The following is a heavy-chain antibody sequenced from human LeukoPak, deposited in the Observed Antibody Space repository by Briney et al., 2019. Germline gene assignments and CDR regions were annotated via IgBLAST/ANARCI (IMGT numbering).Heavy chain of an antibody. CDR2: ICSSSSYI. D-gene: IGHD1-26*01. J-gene: IGHJ4*02. V-gene: IGHV3-21*01. Sequence: PGGSLRLSCSASGFTFSSYSMNWVRQAPGKGLEWVSSICSSSSYIYYADSVKGRFTISRDNAKNSMYLQMNSLRAEDTAVYYCARRGIKGGFDYWGQGTPVTGAS. CDR3: ARRGIKGGFDY. CDR1: GFTFSSYS.